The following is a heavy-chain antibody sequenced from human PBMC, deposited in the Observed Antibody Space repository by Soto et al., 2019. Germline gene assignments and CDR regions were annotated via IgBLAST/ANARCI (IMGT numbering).Heavy chain of an antibody. CDR2: IYTSGST. CDR1: GGSISSYY. CDR3: ARVISILDEYFDY. D-gene: IGHD2-21*01. V-gene: IGHV4-4*07. Sequence: PSATLSLTCTVSGGSISSYYWSWIRQPAGKGLEWIGRIYTSGSTNYNPSLKSRVTMSVDKPKNQFSLNLTSVTAADTAVYYCARVISILDEYFDYWGQRTVVTVST. J-gene: IGHJ4*02.